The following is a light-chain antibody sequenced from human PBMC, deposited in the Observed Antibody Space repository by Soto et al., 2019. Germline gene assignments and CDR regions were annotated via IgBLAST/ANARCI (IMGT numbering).Light chain of an antibody. Sequence: QSALTQPASVSGSPGQSITSSCTETSSDVATYNYVSWYQQHPGKAPKLMIYEVSNRPSGVSDRFSGSKSGNTASLTISGLQAEDEADYYCSAYTTGTTAFGGGTKLTVL. CDR1: SSDVATYNY. J-gene: IGLJ3*02. V-gene: IGLV2-14*01. CDR3: SAYTTGTTA. CDR2: EVS.